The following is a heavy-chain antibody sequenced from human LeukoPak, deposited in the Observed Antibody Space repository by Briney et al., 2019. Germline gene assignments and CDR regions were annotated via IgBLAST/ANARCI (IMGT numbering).Heavy chain of an antibody. CDR1: GYTFTTYG. J-gene: IGHJ4*02. CDR3: AREGSSGVFDY. V-gene: IGHV1-18*01. D-gene: IGHD3-3*01. Sequence: GASVKVSCKTSGYTFTTYGISWVRQAPGQGLEWMGWSRGYNHNTKYAQKLQGRVTMTTDTSTSTAYMELRSLRSDDTAVYYCAREGSSGVFDYWGQGTLVTVSS. CDR2: SRGYNHNT.